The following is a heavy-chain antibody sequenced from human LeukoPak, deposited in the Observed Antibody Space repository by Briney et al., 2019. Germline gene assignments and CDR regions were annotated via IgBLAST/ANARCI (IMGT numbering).Heavy chain of an antibody. CDR2: IHYSGRT. V-gene: IGHV4-59*01. Sequence: PSETLSLTCTVSGGSISSNYWSWVRHPPGKGLEWIGYIHYSGRTNYNPSLKSRVTISVDTSKNQFSLKLSSVTAADTAVYYCATEVAPSDHYYYYGMDVWGQGTTVTVSS. D-gene: IGHD5-12*01. CDR1: GGSISSNY. J-gene: IGHJ6*02. CDR3: ATEVAPSDHYYYYGMDV.